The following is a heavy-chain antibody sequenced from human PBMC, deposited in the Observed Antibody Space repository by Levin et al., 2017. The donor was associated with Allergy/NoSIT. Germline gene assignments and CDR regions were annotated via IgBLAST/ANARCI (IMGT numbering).Heavy chain of an antibody. CDR2: ITSSSSYI. D-gene: IGHD4-23*01. CDR1: GFTFSSYS. Sequence: PGGSLRLSCAASGFTFSSYSMNWVRQAPGKGLEWVSSITSSSSYIYYADSVKGRFTISRDNAKNSLYLQMNSLRAEDTAVYYCARDFGGNPYFVGNAFDIWGQGTMVTVSS. V-gene: IGHV3-21*01. CDR3: ARDFGGNPYFVGNAFDI. J-gene: IGHJ3*02.